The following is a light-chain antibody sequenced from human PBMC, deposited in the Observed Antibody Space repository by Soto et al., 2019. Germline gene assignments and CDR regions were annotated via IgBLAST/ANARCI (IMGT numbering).Light chain of an antibody. V-gene: IGKV1-33*01. CDR3: QQASSFPLT. CDR1: QDISNL. Sequence: DIQMTQSPSSLSASVGDRVTITCQATQDISNLLNWFQQKPGKAPKLLIYDASNLETGVPSRFSGSGSGTDFTFTISSLQAEDIATYYCQQASSFPLTFGQGTRLEIK. J-gene: IGKJ5*01. CDR2: DAS.